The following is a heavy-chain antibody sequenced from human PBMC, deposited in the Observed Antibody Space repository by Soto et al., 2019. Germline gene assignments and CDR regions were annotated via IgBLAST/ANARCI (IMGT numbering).Heavy chain of an antibody. CDR1: GGSISSYY. CDR3: ARARGYYDSSGYYWFDP. CDR2: IYYSGST. D-gene: IGHD3-22*01. J-gene: IGHJ5*02. V-gene: IGHV4-59*01. Sequence: ASETLSLTCTVSGGSISSYYWSWIRQPPGKGLEWIGYIYYSGSTNYNPSLKSRVTISVDTSKNQFSLKLSSVTAADTAVYYCARARGYYDSSGYYWFDPWGQGTLVT.